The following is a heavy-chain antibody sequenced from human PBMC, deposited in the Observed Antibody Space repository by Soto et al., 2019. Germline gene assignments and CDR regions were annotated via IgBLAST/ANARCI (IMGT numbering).Heavy chain of an antibody. CDR2: ISGSGGST. CDR1: GFTFSSYA. D-gene: IGHD6-13*01. V-gene: IGHV3-23*01. J-gene: IGHJ4*02. Sequence: PGGSLRLSCAASGFTFSSYAMSGVRQAPGKGLEWVSAISGSGGSTYYADSVKGRFTISRDNSKNTLYLQMNSLRAEDTAVYYCAKPWFSSSWYYFDYWGQGTLVTVSS. CDR3: AKPWFSSSWYYFDY.